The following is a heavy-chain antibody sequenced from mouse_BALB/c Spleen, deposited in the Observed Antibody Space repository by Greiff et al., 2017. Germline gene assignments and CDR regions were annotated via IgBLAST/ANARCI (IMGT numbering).Heavy chain of an antibody. J-gene: IGHJ2*01. CDR2: ISTYYGDA. CDR3: ARRGYDD. V-gene: IGHV1S137*01. Sequence: QVQLKESGAELVRPGVSVKISCKGSGYTFTDYAMHWVKQSHAKSLEWIGVISTYYGDASYNQKFKGKATMTVDKSSSTAYMELARLTSEDSAIYYCARRGYDDWGQGTTLTVSS. D-gene: IGHD2-2*01. CDR1: GYTFTDYA.